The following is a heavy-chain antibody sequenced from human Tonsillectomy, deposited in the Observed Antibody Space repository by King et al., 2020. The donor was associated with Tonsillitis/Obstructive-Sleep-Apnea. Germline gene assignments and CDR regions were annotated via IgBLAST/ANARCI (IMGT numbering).Heavy chain of an antibody. D-gene: IGHD3-22*01. V-gene: IGHV4-39*01. Sequence: RLQESGPGLVKPSETLSLTCTVSGGSISSSSYYWGWIRQPPGKGLEWIGSIYYSGSTYYNPSLKSRVTISVDTSKNQFSLKLSSVTAADTAVYYCARPDSSGFNWFDPWGQGTLVTVSS. CDR3: ARPDSSGFNWFDP. CDR1: GGSISSSSYY. J-gene: IGHJ5*02. CDR2: IYYSGST.